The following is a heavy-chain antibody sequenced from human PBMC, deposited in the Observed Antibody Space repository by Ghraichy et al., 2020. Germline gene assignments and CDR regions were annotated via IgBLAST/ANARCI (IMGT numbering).Heavy chain of an antibody. CDR2: IYYSGSS. D-gene: IGHD5-24*01. CDR3: AGLGLDGYDDMGLVGY. Sequence: SETLSLTCTVSGGSISSSSYYWGWLRQPPGKGLEWIGSIYYSGSSYYNPSLQSRVTISVDTSKNQFSLKLSSVTAADTAGYYCAGLGLDGYDDMGLVGYWGRGTQVTVSS. J-gene: IGHJ4*02. V-gene: IGHV4-39*01. CDR1: GGSISSSSYY.